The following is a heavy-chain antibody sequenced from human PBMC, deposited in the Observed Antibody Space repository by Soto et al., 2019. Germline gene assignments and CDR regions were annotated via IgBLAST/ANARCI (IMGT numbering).Heavy chain of an antibody. Sequence: QVQLVESGGGVVQPGRSLRLSCAASGFTFSSYGMHWVRQAPGKGLEWVAVISYDGSNKYYADSVKGRFTISRDNSKNTLYLQMNSLRAEDTAVYYCAKIVTATPGFDYSGQGTLVTVSS. D-gene: IGHD2-21*02. CDR2: ISYDGSNK. J-gene: IGHJ4*02. CDR1: GFTFSSYG. V-gene: IGHV3-30*18. CDR3: AKIVTATPGFDY.